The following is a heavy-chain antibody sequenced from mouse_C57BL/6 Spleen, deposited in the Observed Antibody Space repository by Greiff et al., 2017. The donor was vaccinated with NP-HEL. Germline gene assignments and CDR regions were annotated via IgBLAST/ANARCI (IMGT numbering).Heavy chain of an antibody. CDR1: GFSLTSYG. CDR3: AKKNYGSSGSAY. D-gene: IGHD1-1*01. J-gene: IGHJ3*01. V-gene: IGHV2-5*01. CDR2: IWRGGST. Sequence: VKLQESGPGLVQPSQSLSITCTVSGFSLTSYGVHWVRQSPGKGLEWLGVIWRGGSTDYNAAFMSRLSITKDNSKSQVFFKMNSLQADDTAIYYCAKKNYGSSGSAYWGQGTLVTVSA.